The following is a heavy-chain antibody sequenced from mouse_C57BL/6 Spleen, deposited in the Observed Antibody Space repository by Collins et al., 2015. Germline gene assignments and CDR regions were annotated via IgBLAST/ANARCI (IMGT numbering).Heavy chain of an antibody. CDR1: GYTFTSYW. V-gene: IGHV1-55*01. CDR2: IYPGSGST. J-gene: IGHJ1*03. Sequence: QVQLQQPEAELVKPGASVKMSCKASGYTFTSYWITWVKQRPGQGLEWIGDIYPGSGSTNYNEKFKSKATLTVDTSSSTAYMQLSSLTSEDSAVYYCARWRGNYGPWYFDVWGTGTTVTVSS. CDR3: ARWRGNYGPWYFDV. D-gene: IGHD1-1*01.